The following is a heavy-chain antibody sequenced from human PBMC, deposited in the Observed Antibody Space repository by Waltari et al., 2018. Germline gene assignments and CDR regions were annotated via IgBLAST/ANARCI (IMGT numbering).Heavy chain of an antibody. CDR3: ARAPRAVADAFDI. J-gene: IGHJ3*02. CDR1: GFTFSSYA. D-gene: IGHD6-19*01. CDR2: ISYDGSNK. Sequence: QVQLVESGGGVVQPGRSLRLSCAASGFTFSSYAMHWVRQAPGKGLEWVAVISYDGSNKYYADSVKGRFTISRDNSKNTLYLQMNSLRAEDTAVYYCARAPRAVADAFDIWGQGTMVTVSS. V-gene: IGHV3-30-3*01.